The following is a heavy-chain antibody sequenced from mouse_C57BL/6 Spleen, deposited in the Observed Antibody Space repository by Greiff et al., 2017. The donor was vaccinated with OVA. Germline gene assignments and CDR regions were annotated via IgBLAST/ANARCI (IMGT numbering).Heavy chain of an antibody. J-gene: IGHJ2*01. V-gene: IGHV1-50*01. CDR1: GYTFTSYW. D-gene: IGHD3-2*02. CDR3: ARSLSSGYVDY. CDR2: IDPSDSYT. Sequence: VQLQQPGAELVKPGASVKLSCKASGYTFTSYWMQWVKQRPGQGLEWIGEIDPSDSYTNYNQKFKGKATLTVDTSSSTAYMQLSSLTSEDSAVYYCARSLSSGYVDYWGQGTTLTVSS.